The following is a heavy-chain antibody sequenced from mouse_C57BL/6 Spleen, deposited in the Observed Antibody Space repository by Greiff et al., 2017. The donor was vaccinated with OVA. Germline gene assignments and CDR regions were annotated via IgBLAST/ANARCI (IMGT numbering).Heavy chain of an antibody. J-gene: IGHJ3*01. V-gene: IGHV3-6*01. CDR3: ARDRVYYGYDGFAY. D-gene: IGHD2-2*01. CDR1: GYSIPSGYY. CDR2: ISYDGSN. Sequence: EVKLQESGPGLVKPSQSLSLTCSVTGYSIPSGYYWNWIRQFPGNKLEWMGYISYDGSNNYNPSLKNRISITRDTSKNQFFLKLNSVTTEDTATYYCARDRVYYGYDGFAYWGQGTLVTVSA.